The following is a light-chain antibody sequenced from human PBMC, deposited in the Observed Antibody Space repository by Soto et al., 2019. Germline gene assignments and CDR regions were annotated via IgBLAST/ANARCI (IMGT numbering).Light chain of an antibody. Sequence: SLFIHAPPTLSLSPWARSTPCLMALQIVSTYLAWYQQRPGQAPRLLIYDASYRATDIPPRFSGSGSGTDFTLTISSLEPEDFAVYYCQQRRSWPPTITFGQGTRLEIK. CDR1: QIVSTY. J-gene: IGKJ5*01. CDR2: DAS. V-gene: IGKV3-11*01. CDR3: QQRRSWPPTIT.